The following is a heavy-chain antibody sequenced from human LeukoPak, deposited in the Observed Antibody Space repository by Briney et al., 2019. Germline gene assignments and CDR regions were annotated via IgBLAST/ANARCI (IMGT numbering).Heavy chain of an antibody. CDR2: ISPSTSTI. V-gene: IGHV3-48*02. J-gene: IGHJ4*02. D-gene: IGHD6-19*01. Sequence: PGGSLRLSCAASGFSFSSYSMNWVRQAPGKGLEWVSLISPSTSTIYYADSVKGRFTISRDNAKNSLYLQMNSRRDDDTAVYYCARGRSGWYVDYWGQGTLVTVSS. CDR3: ARGRSGWYVDY. CDR1: GFSFSSYS.